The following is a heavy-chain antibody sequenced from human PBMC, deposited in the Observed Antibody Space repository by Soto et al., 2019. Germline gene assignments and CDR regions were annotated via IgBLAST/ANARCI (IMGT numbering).Heavy chain of an antibody. Sequence: QVQLLQSWAEVKRPGSSVKVSCKASGGTFSSYAITWVLQAPGQGLEWMGGIMPVFATTTYAQRFQGRVTITADESTSTAYMELSSLRSEDTAVYYCARDYDILTGHNYWGQGTLVTVSS. J-gene: IGHJ4*02. D-gene: IGHD3-9*01. CDR3: ARDYDILTGHNY. CDR1: GGTFSSYA. V-gene: IGHV1-69*01. CDR2: IMPVFATT.